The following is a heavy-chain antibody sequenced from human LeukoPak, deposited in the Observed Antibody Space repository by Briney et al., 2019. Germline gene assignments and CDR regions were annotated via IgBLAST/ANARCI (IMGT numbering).Heavy chain of an antibody. V-gene: IGHV3-23*01. CDR1: GGSISSYY. CDR3: AKSVGYSYDSSGYYWLGTFDS. D-gene: IGHD3-22*01. Sequence: ETLSLTCTVSGGSISSYYWSWIRQPPGKGLEWVSGISGGGENRYYADSVKGRFTISRDDSRNTLNLQMNSLRDDDTATYYCAKSVGYSYDSSGYYWLGTFDSWGQGILVTVSS. CDR2: ISGGGENR. J-gene: IGHJ4*02.